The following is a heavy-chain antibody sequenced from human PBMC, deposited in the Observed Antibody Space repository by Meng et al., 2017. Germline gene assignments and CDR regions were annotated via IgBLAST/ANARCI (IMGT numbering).Heavy chain of an antibody. J-gene: IGHJ4*02. CDR2: INTNTGNP. Sequence: VRLWQPSSDLKNPGAAVKVSCNVSGYTLTSYASNWGRHAPGQGLEWMGWINTNTGNPTYAQGFTGRFVFSLDTSVSTAYLQISSLKAEDTAVYYCARDAGITMVRGVIIGYWGQGTLVTVSS. V-gene: IGHV7-4-1*02. CDR3: ARDAGITMVRGVIIGY. CDR1: GYTLTSYA. D-gene: IGHD3-10*01.